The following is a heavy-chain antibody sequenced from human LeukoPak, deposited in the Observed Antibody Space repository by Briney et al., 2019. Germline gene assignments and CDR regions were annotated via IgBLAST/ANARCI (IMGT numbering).Heavy chain of an antibody. CDR3: AREGGGYGGNAGYYFDY. J-gene: IGHJ4*02. V-gene: IGHV3-30-3*01. CDR1: GFTFSSYA. CDR2: ISYDGSNK. Sequence: QAGGSLRLSCAASGFTFSSYAMHWVRQAPGKGLEWVAVISYDGSNKYYADSVKGRFTISRDNSKNTLYLQMNSLRAEDTAVYYCAREGGGYGGNAGYYFDYWGQGTLVTVSS. D-gene: IGHD4-23*01.